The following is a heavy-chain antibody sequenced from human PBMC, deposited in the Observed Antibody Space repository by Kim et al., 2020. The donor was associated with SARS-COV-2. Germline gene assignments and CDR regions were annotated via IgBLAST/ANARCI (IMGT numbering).Heavy chain of an antibody. CDR2: INSDGSST. CDR3: ARETIAAAGIGMDV. V-gene: IGHV3-74*01. D-gene: IGHD6-13*01. Sequence: GGSLRLYCAASGFTFSSYWMHWVRQAPGKGLVWVSRINSDGSSTSYADSVKGRFTISRDNAKNTLYLQMNSLRAEDTAVYYWARETIAAAGIGMDVWGQGTTVTVSS. J-gene: IGHJ6*02. CDR1: GFTFSSYW.